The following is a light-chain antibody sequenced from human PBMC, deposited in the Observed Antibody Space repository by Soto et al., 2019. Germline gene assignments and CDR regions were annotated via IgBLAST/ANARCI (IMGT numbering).Light chain of an antibody. V-gene: IGKV3-15*01. CDR2: GAS. J-gene: IGKJ1*01. CDR3: QQYNNWPPWT. CDR1: QSVSSN. Sequence: EIVMTQSPATLSVYPGERATLSCRASQSVSSNLAWYQQKPGQAPRLLIYGASTRATGIPARFSGSGSGTEFTLTISSLQSEDFAVYYCQQYNNWPPWTFCQGTKADVK.